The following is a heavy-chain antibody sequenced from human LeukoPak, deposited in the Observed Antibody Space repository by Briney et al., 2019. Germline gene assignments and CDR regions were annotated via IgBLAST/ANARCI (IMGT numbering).Heavy chain of an antibody. J-gene: IGHJ4*02. CDR3: ARDSPYYYDSSGYPHFDY. V-gene: IGHV1-18*01. Sequence: GASVKVSCKASGYAFTSYGISWVRQAPGQGLEWMGWISAYNGNTNYAQKFQGRVTMTTDTSTSTAYMELRSLRSDDTAVYYCARDSPYYYDSSGYPHFDYWGQGTLVTVSS. D-gene: IGHD3-22*01. CDR2: ISAYNGNT. CDR1: GYAFTSYG.